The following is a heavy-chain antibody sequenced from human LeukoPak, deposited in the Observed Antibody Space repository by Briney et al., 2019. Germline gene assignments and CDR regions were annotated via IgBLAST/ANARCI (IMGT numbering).Heavy chain of an antibody. Sequence: ASVKVSCKASGGTFSSYAISWVRQAPGQGLEWMGRIIPILGIANYAQKFQGRVTITADKPTSTAYMELSSLRSEDTAVYYCARDGGYYDSSGYSRTDKNLDYWGQGTLVTVSS. CDR2: IIPILGIA. V-gene: IGHV1-69*04. J-gene: IGHJ4*02. D-gene: IGHD3-22*01. CDR3: ARDGGYYDSSGYSRTDKNLDY. CDR1: GGTFSSYA.